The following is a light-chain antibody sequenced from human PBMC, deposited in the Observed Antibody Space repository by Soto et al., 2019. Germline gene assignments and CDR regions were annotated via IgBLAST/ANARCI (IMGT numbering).Light chain of an antibody. V-gene: IGLV1-47*02. CDR3: ASWDDRLGAVM. CDR1: SSNIGGTNY. J-gene: IGLJ3*02. Sequence: QSVLTQPPSASGTPGQKGFISCSGSSSNIGGTNYAYWYQQLPGAAPKLLMHSNNLRPSGVPERISGSKFGTAASLAISGLRSEDEAVYYCASWDDRLGAVMFGGGTKVTVL. CDR2: SNN.